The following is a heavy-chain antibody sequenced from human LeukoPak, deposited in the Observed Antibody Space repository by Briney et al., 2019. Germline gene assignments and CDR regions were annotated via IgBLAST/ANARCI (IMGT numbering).Heavy chain of an antibody. CDR1: GFTFGSYA. J-gene: IGHJ6*02. D-gene: IGHD1-1*01. V-gene: IGHV3-23*01. Sequence: PGGSLRLSCAASGFTFGSYAMYWVRQAPGKGLEWVSGISGSGGSTYYADSVKGRFTISRDNSKNTLYLQMNSLRAEDTAVYYCAKLQRDDDYYYYGMDVWGQGTTVTVSS. CDR3: AKLQRDDDYYYYGMDV. CDR2: ISGSGGST.